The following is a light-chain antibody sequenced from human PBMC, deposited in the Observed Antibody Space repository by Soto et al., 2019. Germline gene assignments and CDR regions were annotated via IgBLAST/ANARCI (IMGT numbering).Light chain of an antibody. Sequence: EIVVTQSPGTLSLSPGERATLSCRVSQSVSSGYLAWYQHKPGQAPRLLIFGASIRSAGIPDRFTGSGSGAKFTLTISRLEPEDFAVYYCQQYGSSPRTFGQGTKVDIK. J-gene: IGKJ1*01. CDR1: QSVSSGY. V-gene: IGKV3-20*01. CDR2: GAS. CDR3: QQYGSSPRT.